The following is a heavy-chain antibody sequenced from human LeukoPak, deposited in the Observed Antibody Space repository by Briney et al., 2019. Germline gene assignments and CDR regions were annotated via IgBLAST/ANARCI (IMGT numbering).Heavy chain of an antibody. Sequence: GGSLRLSCAASGFTFSSYWMHWVRQAPGKGLEWVSSISSSSSYIYYADSVKGRFTISRDNAKNSLYLEMNSLRAEDTAVYYCATGGYYFDYWGQGTLVTVSS. CDR2: ISSSSSYI. J-gene: IGHJ4*02. V-gene: IGHV3-21*01. CDR1: GFTFSSYW. CDR3: ATGGYYFDY.